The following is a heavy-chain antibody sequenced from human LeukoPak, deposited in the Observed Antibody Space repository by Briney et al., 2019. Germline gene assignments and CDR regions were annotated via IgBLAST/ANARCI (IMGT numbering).Heavy chain of an antibody. J-gene: IGHJ4*02. Sequence: GGSLRLSCAASGFTFSSYWMHWVRQGPGKGLVWVSRIKNDGSTTSYADSVKGRFTISRDNSKNTLYLQMNSLRAEDTAVYYCARDRGSYYGGILVYWGQGTLVTVSS. V-gene: IGHV3-74*01. CDR3: ARDRGSYYGGILVY. D-gene: IGHD1-26*01. CDR1: GFTFSSYW. CDR2: IKNDGSTT.